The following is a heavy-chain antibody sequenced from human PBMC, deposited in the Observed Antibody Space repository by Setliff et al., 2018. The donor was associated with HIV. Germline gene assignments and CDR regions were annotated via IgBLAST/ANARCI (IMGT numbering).Heavy chain of an antibody. D-gene: IGHD3-10*01. V-gene: IGHV4-4*02. CDR2: IYHSGST. CDR1: GFTFSNFW. J-gene: IGHJ4*02. Sequence: GFTFSNFWMTWVRQPPGKGLEWIGEIYHSGSTNYNPSLKSRVTISVDTSKNQFSLKLSSVTAADTAVYYCARASLWFGELLIDYWGQGMLVTVSS. CDR3: ARASLWFGELLIDY.